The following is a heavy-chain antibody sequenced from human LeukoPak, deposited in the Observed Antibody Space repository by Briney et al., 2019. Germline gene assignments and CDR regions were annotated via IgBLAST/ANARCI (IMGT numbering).Heavy chain of an antibody. CDR1: GFTFSSYW. D-gene: IGHD2-2*01. J-gene: IGHJ3*02. CDR3: LRDIVVVPAADAFDI. CDR2: INGDGRNI. V-gene: IGHV3-74*01. Sequence: GGSLRLSCVASGFTFSSYWMHWVRQDPRKGLVWVSRINGDGRNINYADSVRGRFTISRDNAKNTLYLQMNTLRVEDTAVYYCLRDIVVVPAADAFDIWGQGTMVTVSS.